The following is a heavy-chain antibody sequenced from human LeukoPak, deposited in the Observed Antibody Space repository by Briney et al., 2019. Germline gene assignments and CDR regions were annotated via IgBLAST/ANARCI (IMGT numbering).Heavy chain of an antibody. CDR1: GYTFTSYG. Sequence: ASVKVSCKASGYTFTSYGISWVRQAPGQGLEWMEWISAYNGNTNYAQKLQGRVTMTTDTSTSTAYMELRSLRSDDTAVYYCARESTTYYYDSSGYYPTHYFDYWGQGTLVTVSS. CDR3: ARESTTYYYDSSGYYPTHYFDY. D-gene: IGHD3-22*01. V-gene: IGHV1-18*01. CDR2: ISAYNGNT. J-gene: IGHJ4*02.